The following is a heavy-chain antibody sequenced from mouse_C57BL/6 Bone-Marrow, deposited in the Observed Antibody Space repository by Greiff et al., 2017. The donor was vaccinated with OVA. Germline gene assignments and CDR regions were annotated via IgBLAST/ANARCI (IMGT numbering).Heavy chain of an antibody. CDR3: ARERANWGRGDYFDY. J-gene: IGHJ2*01. D-gene: IGHD4-1*01. Sequence: EVQLVESGPGLVKPSQSLSLTCSVTGYSITSGYYWNWIRQFPGNKLEWMGYISYDGSNNYNPSLKNRISITRDTSKNQFFLKLNSVTTEDTATYYCARERANWGRGDYFDYWGQGTTLTVSS. CDR2: ISYDGSN. V-gene: IGHV3-6*01. CDR1: GYSITSGYY.